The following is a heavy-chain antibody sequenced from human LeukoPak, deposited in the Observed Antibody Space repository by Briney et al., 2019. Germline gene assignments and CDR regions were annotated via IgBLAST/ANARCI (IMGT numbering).Heavy chain of an antibody. CDR2: ISKSGDST. Sequence: PSETLSLTCTVSGGSISSGGYYWSWVRQAPGKGLEWVSAISKSGDSTFYADSVKGRFTISRDNSQNTLYVQMNSLRAEDTAVYYCAKDQGYSSAWYSRDGFDMWGQGTMVTVSS. CDR1: GGSISSGGYY. V-gene: IGHV3-23*01. D-gene: IGHD6-19*01. J-gene: IGHJ3*02. CDR3: AKDQGYSSAWYSRDGFDM.